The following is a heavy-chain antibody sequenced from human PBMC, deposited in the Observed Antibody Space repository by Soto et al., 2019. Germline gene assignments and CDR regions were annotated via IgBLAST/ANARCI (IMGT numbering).Heavy chain of an antibody. D-gene: IGHD3-10*01. Sequence: ASVKVSCKASGGTFSSYAISWVRRAPGQGLEWMGGIIPIFGTANYAQKFQGRVTITADESTSTAYMELSSLRSEDTAVYYCARKKGITMVRGPNDAFDIWGQGTMVTV. CDR1: GGTFSSYA. CDR2: IIPIFGTA. CDR3: ARKKGITMVRGPNDAFDI. V-gene: IGHV1-69*13. J-gene: IGHJ3*02.